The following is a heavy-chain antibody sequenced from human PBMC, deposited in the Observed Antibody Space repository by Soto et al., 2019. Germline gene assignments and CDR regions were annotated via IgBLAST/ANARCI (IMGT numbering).Heavy chain of an antibody. V-gene: IGHV1-69*13. CDR1: GGTFSSYA. Sequence: GASVKVSCKASGGTFSSYAISWVRQAPGQGLEWMGGIIPIFGTANYAQKFQGRVTITADESTSTAYMELSSLSSEDTAVYYCASPLLYYYDSSVFYPFKRSDYYYGMAFWGQGSTVTVS. CDR2: IIPIFGTA. D-gene: IGHD3-22*01. CDR3: ASPLLYYYDSSVFYPFKRSDYYYGMAF. J-gene: IGHJ6*02.